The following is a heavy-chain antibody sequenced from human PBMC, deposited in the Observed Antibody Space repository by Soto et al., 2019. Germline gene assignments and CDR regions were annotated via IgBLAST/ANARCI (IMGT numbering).Heavy chain of an antibody. CDR2: IIPIFGTA. D-gene: IGHD2-15*01. Sequence: QVQRVQSGAEVKKPGSSVKVSCKASGGTFSSYAISWVRQAPGPGLEWMGGIIPIFGTANYGQKFQGRVTITQDESTSTAYMELSSLRSEDTAVYYCARDLGYCSGGSCYSVSFDDYWGQGTLVTVSS. CDR1: GGTFSSYA. CDR3: ARDLGYCSGGSCYSVSFDDY. J-gene: IGHJ4*02. V-gene: IGHV1-69*01.